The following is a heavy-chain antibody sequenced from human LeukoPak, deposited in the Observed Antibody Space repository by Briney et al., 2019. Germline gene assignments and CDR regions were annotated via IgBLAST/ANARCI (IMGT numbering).Heavy chain of an antibody. D-gene: IGHD2-2*01. Sequence: SQTLSLTCTVSGGSISSGSYYWSWIRQPAGNGLEWIGRIYTSGSTNYNPSLKSRVTISVDTSKNQFSLKLSSVTAADTAVYYCARDVIYCSSTSCSEDWGQGTLVTVSS. J-gene: IGHJ4*02. CDR1: GGSISSGSYY. V-gene: IGHV4-61*02. CDR3: ARDVIYCSSTSCSED. CDR2: IYTSGST.